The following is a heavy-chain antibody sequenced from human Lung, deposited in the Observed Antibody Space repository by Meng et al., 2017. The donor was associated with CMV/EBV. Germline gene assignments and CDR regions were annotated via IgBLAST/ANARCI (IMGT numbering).Heavy chain of an antibody. Sequence: SLKISXGASGFTFSNNAMQWVRQAPGKGLEWLAVISFDGINKYYAESVKGRFTISRGNSKQTLYLQMNSLRGEDTAVYYCASSVTIFGVDYWGQGTLVTVSS. CDR3: ASSVTIFGVDY. CDR1: GFTFSNNA. CDR2: ISFDGINK. D-gene: IGHD3-3*01. V-gene: IGHV3-30-3*01. J-gene: IGHJ4*02.